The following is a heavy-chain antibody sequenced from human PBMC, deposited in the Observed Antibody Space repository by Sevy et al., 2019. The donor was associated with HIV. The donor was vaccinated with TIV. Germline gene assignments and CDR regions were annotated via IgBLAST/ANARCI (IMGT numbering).Heavy chain of an antibody. CDR2: INSDGSST. D-gene: IGHD3-16*02. V-gene: IGHV3-74*01. J-gene: IGHJ4*02. Sequence: GGSLRLSCAASGFTFSSYWMHRVRQAPGKGLVWVSRINSDGSSTSYADSVKGRFTISRDNAKNTLYLQMNSLRAEDTAVYYCARDGGDYDYIWGSYRYFDYWGQGTLVTVSS. CDR1: GFTFSSYW. CDR3: ARDGGDYDYIWGSYRYFDY.